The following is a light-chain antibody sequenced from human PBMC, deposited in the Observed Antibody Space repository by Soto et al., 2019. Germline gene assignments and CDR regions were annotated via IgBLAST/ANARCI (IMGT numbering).Light chain of an antibody. J-gene: IGKJ5*01. CDR3: QQANSFPIT. Sequence: VVLTQSPATLSLSPGERATLSCRTSLSVSVYLDWYQQKPGQAPRLLIYGASSRATGIPDRFSGSGSGTDFTLTISSLQPEDFATYYCQQANSFPITFGQGTRLEIK. V-gene: IGKV3-11*01. CDR1: LSVSVY. CDR2: GAS.